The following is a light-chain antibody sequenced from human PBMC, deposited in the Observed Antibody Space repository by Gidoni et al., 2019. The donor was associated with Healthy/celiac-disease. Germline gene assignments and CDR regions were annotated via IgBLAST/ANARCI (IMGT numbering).Light chain of an antibody. Sequence: IVFTPSTVTLSLSPGERATLSCRASQSVNSYLAWYQQKPGQAPRLLIYDASNRATGIPARLSGSGSETDFALTISSLESEDFGVDYCKQRSNWPLTFGGGTKVEIK. J-gene: IGKJ4*01. CDR3: KQRSNWPLT. CDR1: QSVNSY. V-gene: IGKV3-11*01. CDR2: DAS.